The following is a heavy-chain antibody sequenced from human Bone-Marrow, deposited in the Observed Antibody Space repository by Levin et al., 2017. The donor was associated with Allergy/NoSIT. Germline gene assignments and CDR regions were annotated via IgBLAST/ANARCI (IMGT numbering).Heavy chain of an antibody. CDR3: GKAYLIGTQETRDAFDS. CDR2: ISWNSGSI. Sequence: GGSLRLSCAASGFSFDDHAMHWVRQVSGKGLEWVAGISWNSGSIGYADSVKGRFTISRDNAKNSLYLQMNSLRAEDTALYYCGKAYLIGTQETRDAFDSWGQGTVVSVSS. CDR1: GFSFDDHA. D-gene: IGHD1-14*01. V-gene: IGHV3-9*01. J-gene: IGHJ3*02.